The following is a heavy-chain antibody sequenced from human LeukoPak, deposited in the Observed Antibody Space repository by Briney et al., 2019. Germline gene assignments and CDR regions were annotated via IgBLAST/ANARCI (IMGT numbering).Heavy chain of an antibody. CDR3: ARVGDQLLNNAFDI. D-gene: IGHD2-2*01. CDR1: GFTFSSYS. Sequence: GGSLRLSCAASGFTFSSYSMNWVRQAPGKGLEWVSYISSSSSTIYYADSVKGRFTISRDNAKNSLYLQMNSLRAEDTAVYYCARVGDQLLNNAFDIWGQGTMVTVSS. J-gene: IGHJ3*02. V-gene: IGHV3-48*04. CDR2: ISSSSSTI.